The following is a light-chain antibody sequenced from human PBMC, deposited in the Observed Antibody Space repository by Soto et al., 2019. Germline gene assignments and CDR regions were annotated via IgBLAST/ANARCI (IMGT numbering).Light chain of an antibody. J-gene: IGKJ3*01. CDR1: QSVSSN. Sequence: EIVMTQSPATLSVSPGERATLSCRASQSVSSNLAWYQQKPGQAPRLLIYGASTRATGIPARFSGSGSGTEFTLTISSLQSEDFAVYYCQQYNNWPLFTFGPETKVDIK. CDR3: QQYNNWPLFT. V-gene: IGKV3-15*01. CDR2: GAS.